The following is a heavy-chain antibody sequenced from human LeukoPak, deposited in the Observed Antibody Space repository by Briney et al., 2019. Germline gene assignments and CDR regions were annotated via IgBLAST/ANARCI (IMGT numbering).Heavy chain of an antibody. CDR1: GFTFSSYA. Sequence: TGGSLRLSCAASGFTFSSYAMHWVRQAPGKGLEWVAVISYDGSNKYYADSVKGRFTISRDNSKNTLYLQMNSLRAEDTAVYYCAGAPGGPYSSGSWFDPWGQGTLVTVSS. D-gene: IGHD6-19*01. CDR3: AGAPGGPYSSGSWFDP. J-gene: IGHJ5*02. V-gene: IGHV3-30*04. CDR2: ISYDGSNK.